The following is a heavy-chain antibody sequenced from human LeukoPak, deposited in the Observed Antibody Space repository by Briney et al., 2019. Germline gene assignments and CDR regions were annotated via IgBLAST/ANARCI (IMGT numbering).Heavy chain of an antibody. V-gene: IGHV3-23*01. Sequence: GGSLRLSCAASGFTFSSYAMSWVRQAPGKGLEWVSAISGSGGSTYYADSVKGRFTISRDNSKNTLYLQMNSLRAEDTAVYYCARQTWLLWFGELPGGAFDIWGQGTMVTVSS. D-gene: IGHD3-10*01. CDR1: GFTFSSYA. CDR2: ISGSGGST. J-gene: IGHJ3*02. CDR3: ARQTWLLWFGELPGGAFDI.